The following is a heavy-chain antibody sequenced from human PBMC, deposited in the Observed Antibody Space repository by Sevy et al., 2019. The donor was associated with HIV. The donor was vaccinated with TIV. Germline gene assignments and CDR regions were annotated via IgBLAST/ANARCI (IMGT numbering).Heavy chain of an antibody. J-gene: IGHJ4*02. Sequence: GGSLRLSCAASGFTFNTHAMHWVRQAPGKGLEWVALISYDGIIKHYADSVKGRLTISRDNSKNTLSLQMNSLRVEDTAVYYCAREGGYTSAWSPGNHWGQGTLVTVSS. CDR2: ISYDGIIK. V-gene: IGHV3-30*04. CDR1: GFTFNTHA. CDR3: AREGGYTSAWSPGNH. D-gene: IGHD6-19*01.